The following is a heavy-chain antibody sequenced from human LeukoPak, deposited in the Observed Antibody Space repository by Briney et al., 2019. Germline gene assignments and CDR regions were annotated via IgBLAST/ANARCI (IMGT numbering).Heavy chain of an antibody. Sequence: GGSLRLSCEASEFTFRTYAMHWVRQAPGKGLEWVALIAYDGSSKHYADSVRGRFSISRDNSKNTLYLEMNSLRRDDTAVYFCARVHTERASLPPFDHWGQGSLVTVSS. V-gene: IGHV3-30*04. D-gene: IGHD1-26*01. CDR3: ARVHTERASLPPFDH. CDR1: EFTFRTYA. J-gene: IGHJ4*02. CDR2: IAYDGSSK.